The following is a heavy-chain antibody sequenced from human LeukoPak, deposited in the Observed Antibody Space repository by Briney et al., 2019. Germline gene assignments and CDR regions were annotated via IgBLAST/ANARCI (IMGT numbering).Heavy chain of an antibody. J-gene: IGHJ5*02. CDR3: ALEYSSSGGPLFDP. Sequence: ASVKVSCKVSGYTLTELSMHWVRQAPGKGLEWMGGFDPEDGETIYAQKFQGRVTMTEDTSTDTAYMELSSLRSEDTAVYYCALEYSSSGGPLFDPWGQGTLVTVSS. D-gene: IGHD6-6*01. CDR1: GYTLTELS. CDR2: FDPEDGET. V-gene: IGHV1-24*01.